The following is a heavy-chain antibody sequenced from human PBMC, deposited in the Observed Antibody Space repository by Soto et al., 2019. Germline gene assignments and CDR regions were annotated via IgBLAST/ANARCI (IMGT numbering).Heavy chain of an antibody. V-gene: IGHV4-34*01. J-gene: IGHJ4*02. D-gene: IGHD3-10*01. CDR2: INHSGST. Sequence: PSETLSLTCAVYGGSFSGYYWSWIRQPPGKGLEWIGEINHSGSTNYNPSLKSRVTISVDTSKNQFSLKLSSVTAADTAVYYCARDPTRWFGELSARFDYWGQGTLVTVSS. CDR3: ARDPTRWFGELSARFDY. CDR1: GGSFSGYY.